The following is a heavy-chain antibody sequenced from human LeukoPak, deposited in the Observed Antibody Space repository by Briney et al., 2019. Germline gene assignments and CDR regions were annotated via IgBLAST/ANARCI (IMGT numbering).Heavy chain of an antibody. D-gene: IGHD5-18*01. CDR3: AREGSVDTAMVTGSYYYYGMDV. CDR1: GYTFTSYG. J-gene: IGHJ6*02. Sequence: GASVKVSCKASGYTFTSYGISWVRQAPGQGLEWMGWISAYNGNTNYAQKLQGRVTMTTDTSTSTAYMELRSLRSDDTAVYYCAREGSVDTAMVTGSYYYYGMDVWGQGTTVTVSS. CDR2: ISAYNGNT. V-gene: IGHV1-18*01.